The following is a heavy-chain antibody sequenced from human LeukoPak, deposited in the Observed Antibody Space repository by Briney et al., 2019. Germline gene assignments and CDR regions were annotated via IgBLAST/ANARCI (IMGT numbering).Heavy chain of an antibody. Sequence: GGSLILSCAASGFTFSYSYMTWIRHAPGEGREWVAFIDKSGGTKYYADSVKGRFTISRDNAKSSLYLEMNSLRAEDTAVYYCGRGHWGLDYWGQGTLVTVSS. CDR2: IDKSGGTK. CDR3: GRGHWGLDY. D-gene: IGHD7-27*01. CDR1: GFTFSYSY. J-gene: IGHJ4*02. V-gene: IGHV3-11*04.